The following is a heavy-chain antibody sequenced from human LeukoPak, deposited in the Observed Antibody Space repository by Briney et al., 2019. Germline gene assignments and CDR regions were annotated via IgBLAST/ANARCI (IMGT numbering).Heavy chain of an antibody. Sequence: GGSLRLSCAASGFTFSNYWMHWVRQAPGKGLVWVSRINSDGINTSYADSVKGRFSISRDNAKNTLNLQMNSLRAEDTAVYYCARDLGQYYDTSDNWFDPWGQGTLVTVSS. J-gene: IGHJ5*02. D-gene: IGHD3-22*01. V-gene: IGHV3-74*01. CDR3: ARDLGQYYDTSDNWFDP. CDR2: INSDGINT. CDR1: GFTFSNYW.